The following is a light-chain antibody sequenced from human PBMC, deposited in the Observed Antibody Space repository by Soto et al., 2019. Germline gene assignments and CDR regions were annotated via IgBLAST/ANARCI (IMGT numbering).Light chain of an antibody. CDR2: GNS. CDR1: SSNSGAGYD. J-gene: IGLJ2*01. Sequence: QSVLTQPPSVSGARGQRVTMSCTGSSSNSGAGYDVHWYQQLPGTAPKLLIYGNSNRPSGVPDRFSGSKSGTSASLAITGLQAEDEADYYCQSYDSSLSGYVVFGGGTKLTVL. V-gene: IGLV1-40*01. CDR3: QSYDSSLSGYVV.